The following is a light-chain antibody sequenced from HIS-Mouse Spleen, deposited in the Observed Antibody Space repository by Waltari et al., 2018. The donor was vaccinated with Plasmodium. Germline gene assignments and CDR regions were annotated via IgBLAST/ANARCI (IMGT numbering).Light chain of an antibody. CDR1: SSNIGSNT. CDR3: AALDDGLNGPV. V-gene: IGLV1-44*01. Sequence: QSVLTQLPSASGNPGQRVTISCHGSSSNIGSNTVNWYQQPPGTVRKLLFYLNNQGPAGIPVRFSVSNSGTSAPPAFSGIQSEDEADYYCAALDDGLNGPVFGGGTKLTVL. J-gene: IGLJ3*02. CDR2: LNN.